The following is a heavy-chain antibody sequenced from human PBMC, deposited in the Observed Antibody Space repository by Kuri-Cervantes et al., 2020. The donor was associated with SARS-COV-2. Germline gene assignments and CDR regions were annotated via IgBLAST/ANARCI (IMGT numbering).Heavy chain of an antibody. J-gene: IGHJ6*02. CDR2: ISGSGGST. D-gene: IGHD1-1*01. Sequence: GGSLRLSCAASGFTFSDYYMSWIRQAPGKGLEWVSAISGSGGSTYYADSVKGRFTISRDNSKNTLYLQMNSLRAEDTAVYYCAKVEATGTGGMDVWGQGTTVTVSS. CDR3: AKVEATGTGGMDV. CDR1: GFTFSDYY. V-gene: IGHV3-23*01.